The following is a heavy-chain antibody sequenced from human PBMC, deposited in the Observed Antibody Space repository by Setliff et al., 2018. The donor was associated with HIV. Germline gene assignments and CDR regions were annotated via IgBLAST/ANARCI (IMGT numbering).Heavy chain of an antibody. D-gene: IGHD3-16*01. CDR1: GYTFTAYY. V-gene: IGHV1-2*02. CDR2: IDPNNGDS. Sequence: TSVKVSCKTSGYTFTAYYMHWVRQAPGQGLEWMGWIDPNNGDSDSAQKFQGRFTLTRDTSISTAYMELRSLTADDTALYYCTRGGDLARVVGFRGFDPWGQGTQVTVSS. CDR3: TRGGDLARVVGFRGFDP. J-gene: IGHJ5*02.